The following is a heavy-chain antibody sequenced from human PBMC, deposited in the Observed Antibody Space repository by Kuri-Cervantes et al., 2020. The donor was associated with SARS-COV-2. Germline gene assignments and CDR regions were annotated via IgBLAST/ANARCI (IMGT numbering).Heavy chain of an antibody. CDR1: GFTFSSYW. CDR3: ARVPSIPMVRCANSYGIDV. V-gene: IGHV3-74*01. J-gene: IGHJ6*02. CDR2: INSDGSST. Sequence: GESLKISCAASGFTFSSYWVHWVRQAPGKGLVWVSRINSDGSSTSYADSVKGRFTISRDNAKNTQYLQMNSLTAEDTAVYYCARVPSIPMVRCANSYGIDVWCQGTTVTVSS. D-gene: IGHD3-10*01.